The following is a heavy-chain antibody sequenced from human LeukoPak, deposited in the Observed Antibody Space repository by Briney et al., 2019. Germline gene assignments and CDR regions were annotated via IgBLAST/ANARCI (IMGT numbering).Heavy chain of an antibody. CDR1: WLTLSSKY. Sequence: GGSLTLFCAPSWLTLSSKYMRWVRHPRGEGREWVGHIKNKTDGRTPDYPEPVKGRFSISREYSKNTLYLQMKSLKTEDTAVYYCNTRAVAGAFDYWGQGTLVTVSS. CDR2: IKNKTDGRTP. V-gene: IGHV3-15*01. J-gene: IGHJ4*02. CDR3: NTRAVAGAFDY. D-gene: IGHD6-19*01.